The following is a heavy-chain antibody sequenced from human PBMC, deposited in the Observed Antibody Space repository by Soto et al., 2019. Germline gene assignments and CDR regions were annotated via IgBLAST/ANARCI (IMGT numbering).Heavy chain of an antibody. D-gene: IGHD3-3*01. V-gene: IGHV4-31*03. J-gene: IGHJ4*02. CDR3: ARDQSGRPLEWDY. CDR1: GGSISSGGYY. CDR2: IYYSGST. Sequence: QVQLQESGPGLVKPSQTLSLTCTVSGGSISSGGYYWSWIRQHPGEGLEWIGYIYYSGSTYYNPALRSRVTVSVDTSKNQCSLKLSSVTAADTAVYDCARDQSGRPLEWDYWGQGTLVTVSS.